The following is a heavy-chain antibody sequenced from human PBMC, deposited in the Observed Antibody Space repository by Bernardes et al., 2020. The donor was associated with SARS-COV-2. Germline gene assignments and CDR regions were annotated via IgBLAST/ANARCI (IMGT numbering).Heavy chain of an antibody. J-gene: IGHJ6*02. V-gene: IGHV1-24*01. D-gene: IGHD3-9*01. CDR3: ATDQRYYDILTGRTYYYGMDV. CDR1: GYTLTALS. CDR2: FAPEDGAT. Sequence: ASLKVSCKVSGYTLTALSMHWVRQAPGQGLEWMGGFAPEDGATIYAQKFQGRVTMTEDTSTDTAYMELSSLRSEDTAVYYCATDQRYYDILTGRTYYYGMDVWGQGTTVTVSS.